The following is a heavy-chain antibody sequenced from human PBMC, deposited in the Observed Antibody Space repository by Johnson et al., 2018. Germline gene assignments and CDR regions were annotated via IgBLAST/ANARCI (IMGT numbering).Heavy chain of an antibody. CDR1: GFTFGDYA. Sequence: VRLVQAGGGFVQPGRSLRLSCTASGFTFGDYAMSWFRQAPGKGLEWVSVIYSGGSTYYADSVKGRFTISRDNSKNPLYLQMNSLRAEDTAVYYCARGADYYYYYMDVWGKGTTVTVSS. D-gene: IGHD4/OR15-4a*01. J-gene: IGHJ6*03. CDR3: ARGADYYYYYMDV. V-gene: IGHV3-66*01. CDR2: IYSGGST.